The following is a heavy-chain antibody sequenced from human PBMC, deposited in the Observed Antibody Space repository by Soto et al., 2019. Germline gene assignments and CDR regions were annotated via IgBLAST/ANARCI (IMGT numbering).Heavy chain of an antibody. CDR3: ARLKKMHPMHYYDSSGYFDY. D-gene: IGHD3-22*01. J-gene: IGHJ4*02. V-gene: IGHV5-51*01. Sequence: PGESLKISCNGSGYSFTSYWIGWVRQMPGKGLEWMGIIYPGDSDTRYSPSFQGQVTISADKSISTAYLQWSSLKASDTAMYYCARLKKMHPMHYYDSSGYFDYWGQGTLVTVLL. CDR2: IYPGDSDT. CDR1: GYSFTSYW.